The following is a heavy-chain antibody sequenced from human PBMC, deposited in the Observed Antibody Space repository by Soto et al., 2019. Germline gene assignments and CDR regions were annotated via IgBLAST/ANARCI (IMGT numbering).Heavy chain of an antibody. Sequence: ASVNVSCKTSGYSFTSYLIKWVRQAPGERGEWMGWIKPGTGETKYLQKLQGRVTISRDTSANIVYMELSSLRSEDTAVYYCARGYYYYSSGYYFDHWGKGTLVTVSS. CDR1: GYSFTSYL. D-gene: IGHD3-22*01. V-gene: IGHV1-3*01. J-gene: IGHJ4*02. CDR2: IKPGTGET. CDR3: ARGYYYYSSGYYFDH.